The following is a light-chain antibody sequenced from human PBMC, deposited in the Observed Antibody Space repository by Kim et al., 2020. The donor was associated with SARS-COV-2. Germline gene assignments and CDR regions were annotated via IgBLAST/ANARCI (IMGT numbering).Light chain of an antibody. Sequence: PRGTVTLTCASSTGAVTSGYSPNWFQQKPGQAPRALIYSTTKKHSWTPARFSGSLLGGKAALTLSGVQAEDEADYYCLLFYGGPWVFGGGTQLTVL. CDR2: STT. CDR3: LLFYGGPWV. CDR1: TGAVTSGYS. V-gene: IGLV7-43*01. J-gene: IGLJ3*02.